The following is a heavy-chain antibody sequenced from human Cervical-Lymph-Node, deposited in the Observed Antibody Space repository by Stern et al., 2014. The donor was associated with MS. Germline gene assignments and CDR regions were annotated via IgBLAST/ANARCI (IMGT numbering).Heavy chain of an antibody. CDR1: GASGASISNYY. Sequence: QVQLGQSGPGLAKPSETLSLTCAVSGASGASISNYYLSWIRQSPGKGLEWIGYLSYSGRTKSNPSLESRVTMSVDTSTNQFSLKLSSVTTADTAVYYCASVAGGTGWYFDLWGRGTLVTVSS. J-gene: IGHJ2*01. CDR3: ASVAGGTGWYFDL. CDR2: LSYSGRT. V-gene: IGHV4-61*01. D-gene: IGHD1-1*01.